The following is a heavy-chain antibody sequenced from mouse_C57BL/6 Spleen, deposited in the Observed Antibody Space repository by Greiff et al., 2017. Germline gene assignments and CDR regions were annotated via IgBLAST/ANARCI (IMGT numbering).Heavy chain of an antibody. Sequence: QVQLQQPGAELVKPGASVKLSCKASGYTFTSYWMHWVKQRPGQGLEWIGMIHPNSGSTNYNEKFKSKATLTVDKSSSTAYMQLSSLTSEDSAVYYCASSSWRYFDVWGTGTTVTVSS. V-gene: IGHV1-64*01. CDR2: IHPNSGST. CDR3: ASSSWRYFDV. J-gene: IGHJ1*03. CDR1: GYTFTSYW. D-gene: IGHD1-1*01.